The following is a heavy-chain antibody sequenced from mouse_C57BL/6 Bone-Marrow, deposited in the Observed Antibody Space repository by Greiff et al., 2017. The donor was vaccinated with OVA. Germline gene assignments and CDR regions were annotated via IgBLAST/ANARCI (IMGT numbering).Heavy chain of an antibody. CDR2: INPNNGGT. J-gene: IGHJ2*01. CDR3: ARESSGHYFDY. Sequence: VHVKQSGPELVKPGASVKMSCKASGYTFTDYNMHWVKQSHGKSLEWIGYINPNNGGTSYNQKFKGKATLTVNKSSSTAYMELRSLTSEDSAVYYCARESSGHYFDYWGQGTTLTVSS. D-gene: IGHD3-2*02. CDR1: GYTFTDYN. V-gene: IGHV1-22*01.